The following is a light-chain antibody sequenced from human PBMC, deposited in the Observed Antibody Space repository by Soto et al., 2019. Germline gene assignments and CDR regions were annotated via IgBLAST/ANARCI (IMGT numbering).Light chain of an antibody. CDR2: KAS. V-gene: IGKV1-5*03. CDR1: QSISTY. Sequence: DIQMTQSPSSVSASVGDRVTITCRASQSISTYLAWYQQKPGNAPKLLIYKASNLQSGVPSRFSGSGSGTEFTLTISSLQPDDFATYYCQQYNSYSPYTFGQGTNLEIK. J-gene: IGKJ2*01. CDR3: QQYNSYSPYT.